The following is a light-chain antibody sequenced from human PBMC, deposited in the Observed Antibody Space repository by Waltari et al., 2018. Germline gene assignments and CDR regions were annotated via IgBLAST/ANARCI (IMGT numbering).Light chain of an antibody. V-gene: IGLV1-47*01. CDR2: RSD. CDR3: AAWDDSLSVSYV. Sequence: QSVLTQPPPASGTPGQTVTISCSGTNSNIGRNSVFWYQQLPGTAPNLLIYRSDQRPSGVPYRFSGSKSGTSASLAIRGLRSEDEADYYCAAWDDSLSVSYVFGSGTKVTV. J-gene: IGLJ1*01. CDR1: NSNIGRNS.